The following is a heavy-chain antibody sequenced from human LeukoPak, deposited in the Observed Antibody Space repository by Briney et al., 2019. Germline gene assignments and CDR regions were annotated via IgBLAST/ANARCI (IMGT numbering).Heavy chain of an antibody. D-gene: IGHD2-15*01. CDR3: ARHLLHYFDY. Sequence: PSETLSLTCTVSGVSISSSSYYWGWIRQPPGKGLEWIGSIYYSGSTYYNPSLKSRVTISVDTSKDQFSLKLSSVTAADTAVYYCARHLLHYFDYWGQGTLVTVSS. CDR2: IYYSGST. J-gene: IGHJ4*02. CDR1: GVSISSSSYY. V-gene: IGHV4-39*01.